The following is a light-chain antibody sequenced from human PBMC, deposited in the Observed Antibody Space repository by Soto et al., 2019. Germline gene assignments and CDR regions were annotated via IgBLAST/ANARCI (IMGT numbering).Light chain of an antibody. CDR3: QQYQNYWT. J-gene: IGKJ1*01. Sequence: DIQMTQSPSTLSATAGDRVTITCRASQSISSWLAWYQHKPGKAPKLLIYDASNLDSGVPSRFSGSGSGTEFSLTISXLQPDDCATYYCQQYQNYWTFGQGPKVDI. V-gene: IGKV1-5*01. CDR1: QSISSW. CDR2: DAS.